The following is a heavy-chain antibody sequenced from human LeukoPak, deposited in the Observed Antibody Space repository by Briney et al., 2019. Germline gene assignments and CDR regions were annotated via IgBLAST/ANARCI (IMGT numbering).Heavy chain of an antibody. CDR2: ISYAGTTI. J-gene: IGHJ4*02. CDR3: AKDQSASWSKTLFDY. Sequence: GGSLRLSCAASGFTFSNYWMSWVRQAPGKGLEWVAVISYAGTTIYYGDSVKGRFTISRDNSKNTLYLQMNSLRVEDTAVYYCAKDQSASWSKTLFDYWGQGTLVTVSS. D-gene: IGHD2-8*02. CDR1: GFTFSNYW. V-gene: IGHV3-30*18.